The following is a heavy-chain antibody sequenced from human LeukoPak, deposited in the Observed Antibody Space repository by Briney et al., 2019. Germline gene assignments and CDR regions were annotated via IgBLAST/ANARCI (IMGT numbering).Heavy chain of an antibody. D-gene: IGHD1-26*01. CDR1: GGSISSGGYY. Sequence: PSQTLSLTCTVSGGSISSGGYYWSWIRQPPGKGLEWIGEINHSGSTNYNPSLKSRVTISVDTSKNQFSLKLSSVTAADTAVYYCARGLSYGDYWGQGTLVTVSS. V-gene: IGHV4-30-2*01. CDR2: INHSGST. J-gene: IGHJ4*02. CDR3: ARGLSYGDY.